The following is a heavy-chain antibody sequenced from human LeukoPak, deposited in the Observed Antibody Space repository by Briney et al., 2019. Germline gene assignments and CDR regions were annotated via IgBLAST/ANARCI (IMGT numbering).Heavy chain of an antibody. CDR3: ARESSSSLDY. J-gene: IGHJ4*02. V-gene: IGHV3-48*03. CDR2: ISSSGSTI. Sequence: GGSLRLSCAASGFTFSSYEMNWVRQAPGKGLEWVSYISSSGSTIYYADSVKGRFTISRDNAKNTLYLQMNSLRVEDTAVYYCARESSSSLDYWGQGTLVTVSS. D-gene: IGHD6-13*01. CDR1: GFTFSSYE.